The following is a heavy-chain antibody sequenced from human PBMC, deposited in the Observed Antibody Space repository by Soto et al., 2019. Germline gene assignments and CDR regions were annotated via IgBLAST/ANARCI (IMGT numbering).Heavy chain of an antibody. D-gene: IGHD1-26*01. CDR3: AREGNLGRWLQPLDF. V-gene: IGHV4-59*01. CDR2: IHYNGNT. J-gene: IGHJ4*02. Sequence: SETLSLTGPVSGESISAYSWSWVRQPPGKGLEWIGNIHYNGNTKYNPSLKSRVTMSVDTSKNQFSLKLISVTAADTAKYFCAREGNLGRWLQPLDFWDQGTLVTVSS. CDR1: GESISAYS.